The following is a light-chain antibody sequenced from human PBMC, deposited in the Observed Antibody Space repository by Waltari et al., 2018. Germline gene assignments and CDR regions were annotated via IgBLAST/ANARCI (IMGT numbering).Light chain of an antibody. V-gene: IGKV3-11*01. CDR1: QRVSNS. Sequence: EVVLTQSPATLSLSPGERATLSCRASQRVSNSLAWYRQKPGQAHSLLICDASTRAADIPGRFSGSGSGTDFTLTISSLEPEDFAVYYCQLRTGWPMTFGQGTRLEIK. J-gene: IGKJ5*01. CDR3: QLRTGWPMT. CDR2: DAS.